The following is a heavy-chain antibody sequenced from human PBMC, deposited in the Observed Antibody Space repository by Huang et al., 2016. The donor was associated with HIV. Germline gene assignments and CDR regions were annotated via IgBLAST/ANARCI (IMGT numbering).Heavy chain of an antibody. CDR3: ATKSSILNGMDV. CDR2: INPQSGGT. J-gene: IGHJ6*02. V-gene: IGHV1-2*02. CDR1: GYTFTDYF. D-gene: IGHD2-21*01. Sequence: QVLLVQSGAEVKKPGASVTVSCKASGYTFTDYFVHWVRLAPGQGLEWMGWINPQSGGTKFAQRFQGRISMPADTSINTAYIELNRLRSDDTAVYYCATKSSILNGMDVWGQGTTVTVSS.